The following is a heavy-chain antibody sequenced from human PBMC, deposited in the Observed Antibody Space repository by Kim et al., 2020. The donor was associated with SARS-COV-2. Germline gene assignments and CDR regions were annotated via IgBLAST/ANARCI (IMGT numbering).Heavy chain of an antibody. CDR2: INTNTGNP. D-gene: IGHD3-16*02. CDR3: ARDSSDYIWGSYRSPFDY. J-gene: IGHJ4*02. CDR1: GYTFTSYA. Sequence: ASVKVSCKASGYTFTSYAMNWVRQAPGQGLEWMGWINTNTGNPTYAQGFTGRFVFSLDTSVSTAYLQISSLKAEDTAVYYCARDSSDYIWGSYRSPFDYWGQGTLVTVSS. V-gene: IGHV7-4-1*02.